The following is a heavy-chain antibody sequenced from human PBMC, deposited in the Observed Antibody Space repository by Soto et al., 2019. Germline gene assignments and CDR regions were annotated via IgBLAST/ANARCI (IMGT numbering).Heavy chain of an antibody. CDR1: GGSISSGGNY. J-gene: IGHJ6*02. CDR3: ARVCGGDCHYGMDV. V-gene: IGHV4-31*03. CDR2: IYYSGST. Sequence: QVQLQESGPGLVKPSQTLSLTCTVSGGSISSGGNYWSWIRQHPGKGLEWIGYIYYSGSTYYNPSLKSRVTISVDTSKNQFSLKLSSVTAADTAVYYCARVCGGDCHYGMDVWGHGTTVTVSS. D-gene: IGHD2-21*02.